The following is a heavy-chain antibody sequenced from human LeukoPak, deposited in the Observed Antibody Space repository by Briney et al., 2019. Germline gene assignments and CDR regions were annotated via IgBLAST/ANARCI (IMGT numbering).Heavy chain of an antibody. Sequence: PSETLSLTCTVSGGSISSYYWSWIRQPAGKGLEWIGRIYTSGSTNYNPSLKSRVTMSVDTSKNQFSLKLSSVTAADTAVYYCARDFAPYYHDSSEFDAFDIWGQGTMVTVSS. CDR1: GGSISSYY. V-gene: IGHV4-4*07. J-gene: IGHJ3*02. CDR2: IYTSGST. CDR3: ARDFAPYYHDSSEFDAFDI. D-gene: IGHD3-22*01.